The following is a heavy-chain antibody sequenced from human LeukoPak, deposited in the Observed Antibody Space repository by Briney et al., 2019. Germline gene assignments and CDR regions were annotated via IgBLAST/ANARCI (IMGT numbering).Heavy chain of an antibody. D-gene: IGHD3-22*01. CDR3: ARSITMIVVVIGY. Sequence: GGSLRLSCAVSGVNFSSYWMSWDRQAPGKGLEWVAFIRYDGSNKYYADSVKGRFTISRDNSKNTLYLQMNSLRAEDTAVYYCARSITMIVVVIGYWGQGTLVTVSS. CDR1: GVNFSSYW. V-gene: IGHV3-30*02. CDR2: IRYDGSNK. J-gene: IGHJ4*02.